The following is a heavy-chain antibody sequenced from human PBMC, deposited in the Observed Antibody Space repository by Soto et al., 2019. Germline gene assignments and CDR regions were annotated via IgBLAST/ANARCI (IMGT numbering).Heavy chain of an antibody. D-gene: IGHD4-4*01. CDR3: AKDLYSNYGDAFDI. CDR1: GFTFDDYA. CDR2: ISWNSDNI. V-gene: IGHV3-9*01. Sequence: GGSLRLSCAASGFTFDDYAMHWVRQAPGKGLEWVSGISWNSDNIVYADSVKGRFTISRDNAKNSLYLQMNSLRAEDTALYYCAKDLYSNYGDAFDIWGQGTMVTVSS. J-gene: IGHJ3*02.